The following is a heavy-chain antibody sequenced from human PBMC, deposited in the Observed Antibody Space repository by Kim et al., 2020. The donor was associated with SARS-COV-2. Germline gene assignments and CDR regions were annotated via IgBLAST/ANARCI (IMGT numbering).Heavy chain of an antibody. D-gene: IGHD6-19*01. Sequence: SETLSLTCTVSGGSISSYYWSWIRQPPGKGLEWIGYIYYSGSTNYNPSLKSRVTISVDTSKNQFSLKLSSVTAADTAVYYCARDGGSSGWYIGNSATYYYYGMDVWGQGTTVTVSS. CDR1: GGSISSYY. J-gene: IGHJ6*02. CDR3: ARDGGSSGWYIGNSATYYYYGMDV. V-gene: IGHV4-59*01. CDR2: IYYSGST.